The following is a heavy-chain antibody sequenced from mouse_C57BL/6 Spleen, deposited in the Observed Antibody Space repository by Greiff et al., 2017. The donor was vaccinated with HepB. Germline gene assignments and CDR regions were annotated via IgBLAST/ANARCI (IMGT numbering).Heavy chain of an antibody. Sequence: VQLQQPGAELVKPGASVKLSCKASGYTFTSYWMQWVKQRPGQGLEWIGEIDPSDSYTNYNQKLKGKATLTVDTSSSTAYMQLSSLTSEDSAVYYCARIYYGSSYRDYAMDYWGQGTSVTVSS. CDR1: GYTFTSYW. CDR3: ARIYYGSSYRDYAMDY. V-gene: IGHV1-50*01. J-gene: IGHJ4*01. D-gene: IGHD1-1*01. CDR2: IDPSDSYT.